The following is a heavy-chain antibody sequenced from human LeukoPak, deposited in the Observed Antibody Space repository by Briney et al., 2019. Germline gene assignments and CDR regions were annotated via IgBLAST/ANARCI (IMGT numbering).Heavy chain of an antibody. CDR1: GFALSDHY. CDR3: ARGRDYFDH. Sequence: GRSLRLSCAASGFALSDHYMSWIRQAPGKGLERVASISSGDNFIFYGDSVKGRFTISRDNAKNSVFLQMNSLRVEDTAVYYCARGRDYFDHWGQGTLVTASS. J-gene: IGHJ4*02. CDR2: ISSGDNFI. V-gene: IGHV3-11*01.